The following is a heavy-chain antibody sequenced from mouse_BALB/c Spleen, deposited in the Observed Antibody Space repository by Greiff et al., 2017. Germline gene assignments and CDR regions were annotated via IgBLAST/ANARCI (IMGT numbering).Heavy chain of an antibody. Sequence: QVQLKQSGAELVRPGTSVKISCKASGYTFTNYWLGWVKQRPGHGLEWIGDIYPGGGYTNYNEKFKGKATLTADTSSSTAYMQLSSLTSEDSAVYFCAREYYGSSYSDYWGQGTTLTVSS. CDR3: AREYYGSSYSDY. J-gene: IGHJ2*01. CDR1: GYTFTNYW. D-gene: IGHD1-1*01. V-gene: IGHV1-63*02. CDR2: IYPGGGYT.